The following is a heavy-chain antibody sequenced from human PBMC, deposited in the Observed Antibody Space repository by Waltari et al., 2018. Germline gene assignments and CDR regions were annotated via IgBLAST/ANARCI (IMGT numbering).Heavy chain of an antibody. CDR3: GREGGTSGYSGYLDT. D-gene: IGHD2-15*01. J-gene: IGHJ4*02. V-gene: IGHV3-30*01. CDR2: MSYDGFSK. Sequence: QVQLVESGGGVVQPGRSLRLSCAAPAFTYRTSIIHWVRQAPGKVLEWVAAMSYDGFSKYYADSVKGRFSIGRDDSQNTVYLQANSLTTEDTAVYYCGREGGTSGYSGYLDTWGQGTLVTVSS. CDR1: AFTYRTSI.